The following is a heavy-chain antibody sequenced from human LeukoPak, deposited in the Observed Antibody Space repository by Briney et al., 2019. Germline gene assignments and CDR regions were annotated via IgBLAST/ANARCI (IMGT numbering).Heavy chain of an antibody. Sequence: ASVKVSCKVSGYTLTELSMHWVRQAPGKGLEWMGGFDPEDGETIYTQKFQGRVTMTEDTSTDTAYMELSSLRSEDTAVYYCATALGLRVGAIDYWGQGTLVTVSS. V-gene: IGHV1-24*01. CDR1: GYTLTELS. D-gene: IGHD1-26*01. J-gene: IGHJ4*02. CDR3: ATALGLRVGAIDY. CDR2: FDPEDGET.